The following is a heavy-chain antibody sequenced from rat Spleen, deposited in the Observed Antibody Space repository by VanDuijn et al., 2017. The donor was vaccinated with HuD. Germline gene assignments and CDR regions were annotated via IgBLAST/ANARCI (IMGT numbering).Heavy chain of an antibody. V-gene: IGHV5-19*01. CDR3: ASHTMGPRDY. CDR2: ISPNGGST. D-gene: IGHD1-7*01. Sequence: EVQLVESGGGLVQPGRSLKLSCAASGFTFSDFGMHWIRQAPTKGLEWVASISPNGGSTYYRDSVKGRFTISRDNAKNTRYLQMDSLRSEDTATYYCASHTMGPRDYWGKGVMVTVSS. CDR1: GFTFSDFG. J-gene: IGHJ2*01.